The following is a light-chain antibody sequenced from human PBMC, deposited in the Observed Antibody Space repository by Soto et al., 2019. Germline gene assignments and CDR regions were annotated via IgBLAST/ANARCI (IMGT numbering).Light chain of an antibody. CDR1: QSLLHSNGNSF. V-gene: IGKV2-28*01. J-gene: IGKJ2*01. CDR3: MQALETPYT. Sequence: DFVMAQSPLSLPVTPGEPASISCRSSQSLLHSNGNSFLDWYLQKPGQSPQLVIYLASNRASGVPYRFSGSGSGTDFTLKISRVEAEDVGVYYCMQALETPYTFGQGTKLEIK. CDR2: LAS.